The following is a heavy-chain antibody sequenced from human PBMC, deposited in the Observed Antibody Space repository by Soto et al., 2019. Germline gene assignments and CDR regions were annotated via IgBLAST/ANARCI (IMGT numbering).Heavy chain of an antibody. CDR1: GFTFSSYS. V-gene: IGHV3-48*02. CDR2: ISSSSSTI. D-gene: IGHD6-13*01. J-gene: IGHJ1*01. Sequence: GESLKISCAASGFTFSSYSMNWVRQAPGKGLEWVSYISSSSSTIYYADSVKGRFTISRDNAKNSLYLQMNSLRDEDTAVYYCASRGIAAAGTEAEYFQHWGQGTLVTVSS. CDR3: ASRGIAAAGTEAEYFQH.